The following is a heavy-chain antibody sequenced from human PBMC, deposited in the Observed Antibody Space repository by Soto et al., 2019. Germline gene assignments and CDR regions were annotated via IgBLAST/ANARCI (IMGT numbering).Heavy chain of an antibody. CDR1: GGSISSYY. CDR3: TRVGGYYGDYPNFDY. D-gene: IGHD4-17*01. V-gene: IGHV4-59*01. CDR2: IYYTGST. J-gene: IGHJ4*02. Sequence: PSETLSLTCTVSGGSISSYYWSWIRQPPGKGLEWIGYIYYTGSTKYNPSLKSRVTLSLGTSRNQLSLKLSSVTAADTAMYYCTRVGGYYGDYPNFDYWGPGTLVTVSS.